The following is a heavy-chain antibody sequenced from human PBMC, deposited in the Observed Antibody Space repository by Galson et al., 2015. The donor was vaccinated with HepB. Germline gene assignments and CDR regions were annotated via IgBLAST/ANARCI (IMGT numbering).Heavy chain of an antibody. D-gene: IGHD3-16*01. CDR1: GYTFTSYA. J-gene: IGHJ4*02. CDR3: ARGGPVTTFGVVNY. Sequence: SVKVSCKASGYTFTSYAMHWVRQAPGQRLEWMGWINAGNGNTKYSQKFQGRVTITRDTSASTAYMELSSLRSEDTAVYYCARGGPVTTFGVVNYWGQGTLVTVSS. V-gene: IGHV1-3*01. CDR2: INAGNGNT.